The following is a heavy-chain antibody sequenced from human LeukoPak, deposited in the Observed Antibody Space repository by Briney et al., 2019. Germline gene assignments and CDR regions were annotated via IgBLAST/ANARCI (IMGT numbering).Heavy chain of an antibody. Sequence: ASVKVSCKASGDTFPMYYIHWVRQAPGQGLEWMGMINPSDGATTYAQRFQGRVTMTRDMSTTTVYMDLRSLRSEDTAVYFWAREQRGGLSGRWGGLFASYYTYYYMDVWGRGTTVTVSS. V-gene: IGHV1-46*01. J-gene: IGHJ6*03. CDR2: INPSDGAT. CDR1: GDTFPMYY. CDR3: AREQRGGLSGRWGGLFASYYTYYYMDV. D-gene: IGHD3-10*01.